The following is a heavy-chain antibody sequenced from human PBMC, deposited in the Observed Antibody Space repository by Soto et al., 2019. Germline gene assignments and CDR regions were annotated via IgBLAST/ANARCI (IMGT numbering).Heavy chain of an antibody. D-gene: IGHD2-15*01. Sequence: SETLSLTCSVSGYSVSSSDYYWARIRQPPGKGLEWIGSMFYSGLTYYNPSLKSRVTLCVDTSKNHFSVRLNSVTAADTAVYYCAPLTVSLSGPYGIHVWGQGNTVTVSS. CDR2: MFYSGLT. CDR3: APLTVSLSGPYGIHV. V-gene: IGHV4-39*01. CDR1: GYSVSSSDYY. J-gene: IGHJ6*02.